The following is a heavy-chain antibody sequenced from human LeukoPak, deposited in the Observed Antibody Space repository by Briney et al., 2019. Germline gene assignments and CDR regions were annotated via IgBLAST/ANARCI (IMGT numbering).Heavy chain of an antibody. V-gene: IGHV1-69*05. Sequence: SVKVSCKASGGTFSSYAISWVRQAPGQGREWMGRIIPIFGTANYAQKFQGRVTITTDESTSTAYMELSSLRSEDTAVYYCARSSLFGVVTGYFDYWGQGTLVTVSS. J-gene: IGHJ4*02. CDR2: IIPIFGTA. D-gene: IGHD3-3*01. CDR3: ARSSLFGVVTGYFDY. CDR1: GGTFSSYA.